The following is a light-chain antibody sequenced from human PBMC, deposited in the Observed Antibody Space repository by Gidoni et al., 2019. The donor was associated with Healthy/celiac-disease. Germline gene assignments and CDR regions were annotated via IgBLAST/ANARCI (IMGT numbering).Light chain of an antibody. CDR3: QQYNSYSWP. J-gene: IGKJ1*01. CDR1: QSISRW. CDR2: KAS. Sequence: DIQMTQSPSTLSASVGDRVTITCRASQSISRWLACYQQKPGKAPKLLIYKASSLESGVPSRFSGRGSGTEFILTISSLQPDDFATYYCQQYNSYSWPFGQGTKVEIK. V-gene: IGKV1-5*03.